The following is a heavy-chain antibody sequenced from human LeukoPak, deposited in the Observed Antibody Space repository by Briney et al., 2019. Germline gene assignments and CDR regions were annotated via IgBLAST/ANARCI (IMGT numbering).Heavy chain of an antibody. CDR1: GGSISSGGYY. D-gene: IGHD1-26*01. CDR3: AREVGGSYAFDY. CDR2: IYHSGST. J-gene: IGHJ4*02. V-gene: IGHV4-30-2*01. Sequence: PSQTLSLTCTVSGGSISSGGYYWSWIRQPPGKGLEWIGYIYHSGSTYYNPSLKSRVTISVDRSKNQFSLKLSSVTAADTAVYYCAREVGGSYAFDYWGQGTLVTVSS.